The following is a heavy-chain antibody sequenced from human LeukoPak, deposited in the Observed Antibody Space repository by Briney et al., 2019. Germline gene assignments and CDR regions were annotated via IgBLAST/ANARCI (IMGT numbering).Heavy chain of an antibody. CDR3: TRDNKVLRYFDWFRNWFDP. V-gene: IGHV3-49*03. CDR2: IRSKAYGGTT. Sequence: PGRSLRLSCTASGFTFGDYAMSWFRQAPGKGLEWVRFIRSKAYGGTTEYAASVKGRFTISRDDSKSIAYLQMNSLKTEDTAVYYCTRDNKVLRYFDWFRNWFDPWGQGTLVTVSS. D-gene: IGHD3-9*01. J-gene: IGHJ5*02. CDR1: GFTFGDYA.